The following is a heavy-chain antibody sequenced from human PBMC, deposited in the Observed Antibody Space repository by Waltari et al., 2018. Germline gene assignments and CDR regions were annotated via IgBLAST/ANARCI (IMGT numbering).Heavy chain of an antibody. J-gene: IGHJ5*02. CDR3: ARDSDYYDSSGYGNWFDP. CDR2: INAAHGST. V-gene: IGHV1-3*01. Sequence: QVPLVQSGAEVKKPGASVKVSCKTSGYTFSIYGLHWVRQAPGQGLEWMGWINAAHGSTKYSQKFQGRLTITRDTSASTIYMELSSLRSEDTAMYYCARDSDYYDSSGYGNWFDPWGQGTLVTVSS. D-gene: IGHD3-22*01. CDR1: GYTFSIYG.